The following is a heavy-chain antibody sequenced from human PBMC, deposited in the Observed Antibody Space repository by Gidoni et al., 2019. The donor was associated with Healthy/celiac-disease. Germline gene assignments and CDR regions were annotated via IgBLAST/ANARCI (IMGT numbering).Heavy chain of an antibody. J-gene: IGHJ6*02. V-gene: IGHV3-48*02. CDR1: GFTFRSYS. Sequence: EVQLVASGGGLVQPGGSLRLSCAAPGFTFRSYSMNWVRQAPGKGLEWVSYISSSSSTIYYADCVKGRFTISRDNAKNSLYLQMNSLRDEDTAVYYCARGRSVVVPTLYGMDVWGQGTTVTVSS. CDR3: ARGRSVVVPTLYGMDV. CDR2: ISSSSSTI. D-gene: IGHD2-2*01.